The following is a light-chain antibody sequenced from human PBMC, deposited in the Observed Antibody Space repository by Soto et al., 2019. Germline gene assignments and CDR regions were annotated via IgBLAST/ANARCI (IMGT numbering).Light chain of an antibody. Sequence: EIVSTQSPGTLSLSPGERATLSCRASQSVRNSYLAWYQQTPGQAPRLLIFGASSRATGIPDRFSGSGSGTDFTLTISRLEPEDFAVYYCQQYGNSPRTFGQGTELVIK. V-gene: IGKV3-20*01. J-gene: IGKJ2*01. CDR3: QQYGNSPRT. CDR1: QSVRNSY. CDR2: GAS.